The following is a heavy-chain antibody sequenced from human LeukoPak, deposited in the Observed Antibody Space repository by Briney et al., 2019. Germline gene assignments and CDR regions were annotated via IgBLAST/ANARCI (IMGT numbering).Heavy chain of an antibody. V-gene: IGHV1-8*01. CDR1: GYPFTSYD. J-gene: IGHJ5*02. CDR2: MNPNSGNT. D-gene: IGHD2-2*01. CDR3: TRGREWYQLLNNWFDP. Sequence: ASVKVSCKASGYPFTSYDINWVRQATGQGLEWMGWMNPNSGNTGYAQKFQGRVTMTRNTSISTAYMELSSLRSEDTAVYYCTRGREWYQLLNNWFDPWGQGTLVTVSS.